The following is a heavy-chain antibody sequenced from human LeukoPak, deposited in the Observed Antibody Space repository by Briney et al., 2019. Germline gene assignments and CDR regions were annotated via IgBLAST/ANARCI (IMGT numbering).Heavy chain of an antibody. D-gene: IGHD7-27*01. CDR3: ARGGNWGYFDY. Sequence: GGSLRLSCAASGFSFNMFPMHWVRQAPGRGLECVAVISYDGNNKYYADSVNGRFTISRDNSKNTLFLQMNSLRTEDTAIYHCARGGNWGYFDYWGQGTLVTVSS. CDR2: ISYDGNNK. CDR1: GFSFNMFP. J-gene: IGHJ4*02. V-gene: IGHV3-30*04.